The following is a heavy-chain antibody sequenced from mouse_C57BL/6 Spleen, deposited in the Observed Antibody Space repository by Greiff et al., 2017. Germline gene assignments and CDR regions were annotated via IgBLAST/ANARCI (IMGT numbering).Heavy chain of an antibody. V-gene: IGHV1-69*01. Sequence: VQLQQPGAELVMPGASVKLSCKASGYTFTSYWMHWVKQRPGQGLEWIGEIDPSDSYTNYNQKFKGKSTLTVDKSSSTAYMQLSSLTSEDSAVYYCANDGYYRGAMDYWGQGTSVTVSS. CDR3: ANDGYYRGAMDY. J-gene: IGHJ4*01. CDR2: IDPSDSYT. CDR1: GYTFTSYW. D-gene: IGHD2-3*01.